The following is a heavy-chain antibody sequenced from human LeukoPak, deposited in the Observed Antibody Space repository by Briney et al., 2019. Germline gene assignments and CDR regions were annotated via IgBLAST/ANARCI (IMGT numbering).Heavy chain of an antibody. D-gene: IGHD6-19*01. V-gene: IGHV4-4*08. CDR2: ISHGGTT. CDR1: GGSLSSDY. Sequence: SGTLSLTCTVSGGSLSSDYWSWLRPPPGKGLEWMGYISHGGTTRYNPPLLSGGTISVDTSKNQFPTVSATVQAAGTAVDYCARGADSSGFDYIDYWGQGTLVTVSS. CDR3: ARGADSSGFDYIDY. J-gene: IGHJ4*02.